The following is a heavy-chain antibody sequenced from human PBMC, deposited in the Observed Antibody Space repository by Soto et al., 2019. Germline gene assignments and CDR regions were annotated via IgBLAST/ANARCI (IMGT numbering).Heavy chain of an antibody. D-gene: IGHD3-9*01. V-gene: IGHV4-59*01. Sequence: SETLSLTCTVSGGSISSYYWSWIRQPPGKGLEWIGYIYYSGSTNYNPSLKSRVTISVDTSKNQFSLKLSSVTAADTAVYYCGRALILTGYYIHDAFDIWGQGTTVTVS. CDR1: GGSISSYY. CDR3: GRALILTGYYIHDAFDI. J-gene: IGHJ3*02. CDR2: IYYSGST.